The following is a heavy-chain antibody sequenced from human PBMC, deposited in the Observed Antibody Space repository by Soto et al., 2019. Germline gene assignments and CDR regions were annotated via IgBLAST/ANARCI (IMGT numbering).Heavy chain of an antibody. D-gene: IGHD3-22*01. CDR2: ITSSSSYI. J-gene: IGHJ4*02. V-gene: IGHV3-21*01. CDR3: ARGTAYYYDSSGYGY. Sequence: EVQLVESGGGLVKPGGSLRLSCAASGFTFSSYSMNWVRQAPGKGLEWVASITSSSSYIYYADSVKGRFTNSRDNAKNSLYLQMNSLRAEDTAVYYCARGTAYYYDSSGYGYWGQGTLVTVSS. CDR1: GFTFSSYS.